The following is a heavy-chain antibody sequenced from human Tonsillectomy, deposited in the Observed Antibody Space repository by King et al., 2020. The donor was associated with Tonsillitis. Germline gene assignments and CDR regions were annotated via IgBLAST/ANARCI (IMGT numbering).Heavy chain of an antibody. CDR2: INHSGGT. CDR1: GGSFSGYY. CDR3: ARAPPGISDCFDY. D-gene: IGHD2-21*01. V-gene: IGHV4-34*01. Sequence: VQLTQWGAGLLKPSETLSLTCAVYGGSFSGYYWSWIRQSPEKGLEWLGEINHSGGTNYIPSLKSRVTISLNTSKNQLSLTLTSVTAADTAVYYCARAPPGISDCFDYWGQGSLVTVSP. J-gene: IGHJ4*02.